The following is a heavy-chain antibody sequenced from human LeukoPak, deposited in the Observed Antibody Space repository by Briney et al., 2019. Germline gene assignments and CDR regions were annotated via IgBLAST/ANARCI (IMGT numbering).Heavy chain of an antibody. CDR1: GGSISSGGYY. V-gene: IGHV4-31*03. CDR3: MGYCSSTSCYVGDSNWFDP. J-gene: IGHJ5*02. Sequence: PSQTLSLTCTVSGGSISSGGYYWSWIRQHPGKGLEWIGYIYYSGSTYYNPSLKSRVTISVDTSKNQFSLKLSSVTAADTAVYYCMGYCSSTSCYVGDSNWFDPRGQGTLVTVSS. D-gene: IGHD2-2*01. CDR2: IYYSGST.